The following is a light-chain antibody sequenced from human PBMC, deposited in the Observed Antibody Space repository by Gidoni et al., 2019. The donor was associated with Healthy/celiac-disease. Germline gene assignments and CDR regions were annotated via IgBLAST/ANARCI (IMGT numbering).Light chain of an antibody. CDR1: QSISSW. CDR3: QQYYSYPFT. CDR2: MAS. J-gene: IGKJ3*01. Sequence: QMTQSPSTLSASVGDRVTITCRASQSISSWLAWYQQKPGKAPKLLIYMASSLESGVPSRFSGSGSGTEFTLTISSLQPDDFATYYCQQYYSYPFTFGPGTKVDIK. V-gene: IGKV1-5*03.